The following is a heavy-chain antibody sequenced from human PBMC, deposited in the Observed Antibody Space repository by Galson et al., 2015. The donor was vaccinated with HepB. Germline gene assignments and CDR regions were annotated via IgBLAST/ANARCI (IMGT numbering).Heavy chain of an antibody. Sequence: SVKVSCKASGYTFTSYAMHWVRQAPGQRLEWMGWINAGNGNTKYSQKFQGRVTITRDTSASTAYMELSSLRSEDTAVYYCARDLGYSSSFGWLDPWGQGTLVTVSS. CDR1: GYTFTSYA. D-gene: IGHD6-13*01. J-gene: IGHJ5*02. CDR2: INAGNGNT. V-gene: IGHV1-3*01. CDR3: ARDLGYSSSFGWLDP.